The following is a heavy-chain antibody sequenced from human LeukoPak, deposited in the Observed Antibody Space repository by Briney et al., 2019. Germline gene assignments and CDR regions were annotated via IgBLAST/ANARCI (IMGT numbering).Heavy chain of an antibody. CDR1: GFTFSNCA. J-gene: IGHJ4*02. CDR2: ISEAGGST. Sequence: PGGSLRLSCAASGFTFSNCAMSWVRQAPGKGLEWVSGISEAGGSTNYADSVKGRFTISRDNSKNTLYLRMDSLRAEDTAVYYRAKVQWPSPFYSGQGTLVTVSS. V-gene: IGHV3-23*01. CDR3: AKVQWPSPFY. D-gene: IGHD6-19*01.